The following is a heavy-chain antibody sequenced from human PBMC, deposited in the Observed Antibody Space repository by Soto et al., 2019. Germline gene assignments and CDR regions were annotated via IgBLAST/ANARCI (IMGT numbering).Heavy chain of an antibody. J-gene: IGHJ2*01. Sequence: ASVKVSCKASGYNFSTYYMHWVRQAPGHGLEWMAIINPSGGRTVSAQKFQDRITISRDTSTETVYMELGSLTSDDTAVYYCARDYYYAGSRYPLDLWGNGTLVTVAS. V-gene: IGHV1-46*01. CDR1: GYNFSTYY. D-gene: IGHD3-22*01. CDR3: ARDYYYAGSRYPLDL. CDR2: INPSGGRT.